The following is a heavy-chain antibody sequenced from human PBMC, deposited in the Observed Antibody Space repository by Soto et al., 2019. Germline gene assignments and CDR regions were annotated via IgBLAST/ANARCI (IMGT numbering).Heavy chain of an antibody. CDR1: GGTVSSYA. CDR3: ARSGARPGDYYYGMDV. CDR2: IIPIFGTA. V-gene: IGHV1-69*12. D-gene: IGHD3-10*01. J-gene: IGHJ6*02. Sequence: VQLVQSGAEVKKPGSSVKVSCKASGGTVSSYAISWVRQAPGQGLEWMGGIIPIFGTADYAQKFQGRVTITVDESTSTAYMELSSLRSEDTAVYYCARSGARPGDYYYGMDVWGQGTTVTVSS.